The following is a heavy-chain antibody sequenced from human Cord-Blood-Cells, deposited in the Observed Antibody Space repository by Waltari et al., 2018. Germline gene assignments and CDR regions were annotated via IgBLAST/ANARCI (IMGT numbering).Heavy chain of an antibody. Sequence: EGVGRTRNKANSYTTEYAASVKGRFTISRDDSKNSLYLQMNSLKTEDTAVYYCARVTYDFWSGYRDTYYYYGMDVWGQGTTVTVSS. D-gene: IGHD3-3*01. CDR2: TRNKANSYTT. J-gene: IGHJ6*02. CDR3: ARVTYDFWSGYRDTYYYYGMDV. V-gene: IGHV3-72*01.